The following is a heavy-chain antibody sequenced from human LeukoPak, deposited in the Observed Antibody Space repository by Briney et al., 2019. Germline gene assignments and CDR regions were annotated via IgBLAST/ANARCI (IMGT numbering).Heavy chain of an antibody. CDR3: ARHYGGNSIWYFDL. D-gene: IGHD4-23*01. J-gene: IGHJ2*01. CDR1: GGSISSYY. CDR2: IYYSGST. Sequence: SETLSLTCTVSGGSISSYYWTWIRQPPGKGLEWIGYIYYSGSTNYNPSLKSRVTISLDTSKNQFSLKLSSVTAADTAVYYCARHYGGNSIWYFDLWGRGTLVTVSS. V-gene: IGHV4-59*01.